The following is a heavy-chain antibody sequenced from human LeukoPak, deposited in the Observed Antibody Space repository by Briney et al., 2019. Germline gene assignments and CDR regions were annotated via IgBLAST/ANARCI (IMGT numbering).Heavy chain of an antibody. V-gene: IGHV3-30*01. CDR1: GFTFSSYA. J-gene: IGHJ5*02. CDR3: ARVVTMVREVTEYNWFDP. CDR2: ISYDGSNK. D-gene: IGHD3-10*01. Sequence: GRSLRLSCAASGFTFSSYAMHWVRQAPGKGLEWVAVISYDGSNKYYADSVKGRFTISKDNSKNTLYLQMNSLRAEDTAVYYCARVVTMVREVTEYNWFDPWGQGTLVTVSS.